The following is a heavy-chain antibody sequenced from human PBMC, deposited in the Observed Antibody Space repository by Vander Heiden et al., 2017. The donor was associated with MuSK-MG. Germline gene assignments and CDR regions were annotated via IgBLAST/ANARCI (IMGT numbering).Heavy chain of an antibody. CDR2: IYSGGST. CDR3: ARVGIRENYGMDV. Sequence: EVQLVESGGGLVQPGASLRLSCSASGFTCSSNYMSWVRQAQGKGREWVSVIYSGGSTYYADSVKGRFLISRDISKNTLSLQMNSLRAEDTAVYYCARVGIRENYGMDVWGQGTTVTVSS. V-gene: IGHV3-66*01. J-gene: IGHJ6*02. D-gene: IGHD3-10*01. CDR1: GFTCSSNY.